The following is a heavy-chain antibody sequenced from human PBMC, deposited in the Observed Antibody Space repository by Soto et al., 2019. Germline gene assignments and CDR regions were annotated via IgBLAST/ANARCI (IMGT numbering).Heavy chain of an antibody. D-gene: IGHD3-10*01. CDR3: ARDQYYYGSGVPYALDV. CDR2: IYYSGST. Sequence: TLSLTCSVSGVSIISGDYYWSWIRQPPGKGLEWIGYIYYSGSTYYNPALKSRVTISVDTSNNQFSLKLGSVTAADTAVYHRARDQYYYGSGVPYALDVWGHGTPVTVS. J-gene: IGHJ6*02. V-gene: IGHV4-30-4*01. CDR1: GVSIISGDYY.